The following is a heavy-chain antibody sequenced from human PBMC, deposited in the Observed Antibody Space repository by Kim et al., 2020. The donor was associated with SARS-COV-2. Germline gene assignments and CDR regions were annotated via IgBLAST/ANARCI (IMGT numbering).Heavy chain of an antibody. Sequence: SETLSLTCNVSGVSISGDYWSWIRQTPEKGLQWIASISYAGTMSYNPSLKSRVTISVDTSKNQVSLKLSSVTAAYTAMYYCARHLSGSGAFYNVGYWGQG. V-gene: IGHV4-59*08. CDR2: ISYAGTM. CDR3: ARHLSGSGAFYNVGY. D-gene: IGHD3-10*01. J-gene: IGHJ4*02. CDR1: GVSISGDY.